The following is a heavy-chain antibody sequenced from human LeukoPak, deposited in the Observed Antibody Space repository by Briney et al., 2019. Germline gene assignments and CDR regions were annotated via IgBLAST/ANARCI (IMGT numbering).Heavy chain of an antibody. CDR2: INHSGST. V-gene: IGHV4-34*01. CDR3: ARGRGYGNSYYLDY. CDR1: GGSFSGYY. D-gene: IGHD5-12*01. Sequence: SETLSLTCAVYGGSFSGYYWSWIRLPPGKGLEWSGEINHSGSTNYNPSPKSRVTISVDTSKNQFSLKLSSVTAADTAVYYCARGRGYGNSYYLDYWGQGTLVTVSS. J-gene: IGHJ4*02.